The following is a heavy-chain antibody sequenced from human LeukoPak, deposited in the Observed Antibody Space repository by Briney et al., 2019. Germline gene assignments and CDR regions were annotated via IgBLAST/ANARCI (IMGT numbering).Heavy chain of an antibody. Sequence: GGSLRLSCAASGFTFRSYAMHWVRQAPGKGLGWGAVISVDGSIKYYADSVKGGFTISRDNSKNTLYLQMNSLRAENTAVYDFPRATPVLMVSKYSQHWGQGTLVSASP. CDR1: GFTFRSYA. D-gene: IGHD2-8*01. CDR3: PRATPVLMVSKYSQH. J-gene: IGHJ1*01. V-gene: IGHV3-30*04. CDR2: ISVDGSIK.